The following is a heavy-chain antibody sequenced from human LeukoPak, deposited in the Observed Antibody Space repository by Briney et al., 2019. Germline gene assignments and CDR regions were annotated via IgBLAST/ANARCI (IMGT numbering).Heavy chain of an antibody. V-gene: IGHV1-69*05. J-gene: IGHJ6*03. D-gene: IGHD5-24*01. Sequence: SVKVSCKASGGTFSSYAISWVRQAPGQRLEWMGGIIPIFGTANYAQKFQGRVTITTDESTSTAYMELSSLRSEDTAVYYCARAVRDGYNLGAAYYYYMDVWGKGTTVTVSS. CDR1: GGTFSSYA. CDR3: ARAVRDGYNLGAAYYYYMDV. CDR2: IIPIFGTA.